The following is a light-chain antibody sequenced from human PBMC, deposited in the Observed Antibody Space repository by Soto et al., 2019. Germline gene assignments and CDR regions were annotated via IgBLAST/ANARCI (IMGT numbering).Light chain of an antibody. V-gene: IGLV2-14*01. Sequence: QSALTQPASVSGSPGQSITISCTGTSSDVGGYNYVSWYQQHPGKAPKLIIYELINRPSGVSNRFSGSKSGNTASLTISGLQAEDEADYYCSSYTSKSTGVFGTGTKVTVL. CDR1: SSDVGGYNY. CDR3: SSYTSKSTGV. J-gene: IGLJ1*01. CDR2: ELI.